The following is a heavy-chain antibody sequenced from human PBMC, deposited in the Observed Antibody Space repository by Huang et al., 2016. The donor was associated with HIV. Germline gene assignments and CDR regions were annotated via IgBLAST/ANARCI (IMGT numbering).Heavy chain of an antibody. CDR3: AKESRWYSDLDN. CDR1: GFTFNNFG. D-gene: IGHD2-15*01. Sequence: QVQLVESGGGVVQPGRSLRLSCVASGFTFNNFGRHWVRQAAGKGLEWVAVISYGGSNGRYSESVKGRFTISRDNPMDTLYLQMNSLRPDDTAVYYCAKESRWYSDLDNWGQGTLVTVSS. J-gene: IGHJ4*02. CDR2: ISYGGSNG. V-gene: IGHV3-30*18.